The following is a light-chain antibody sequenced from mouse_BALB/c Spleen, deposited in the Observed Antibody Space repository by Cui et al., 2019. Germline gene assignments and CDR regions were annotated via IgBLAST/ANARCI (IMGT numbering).Light chain of an antibody. CDR1: QDVGTA. CDR2: WAS. CDR3: QQYSSYPT. Sequence: DIVMTESHKLMSTSVGDRVSITCKGSQDVGTAVAWYQQKPGQSPKLLIYWASTRHTGVPARFTGSGSGTDFTLTISNVQSEDLADYFCQQYSSYPTFGGGTKLEIK. J-gene: IGKJ2*01. V-gene: IGKV6-23*01.